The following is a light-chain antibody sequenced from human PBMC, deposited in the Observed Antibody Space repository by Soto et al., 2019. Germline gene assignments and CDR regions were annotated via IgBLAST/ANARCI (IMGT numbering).Light chain of an antibody. CDR2: LNSDGSH. Sequence: QPVLTQSPSASASLGASVKLTCTLSSGHSSYAIAWHQQQPEKGPRYLMKLNSDGSHYKGDGIPDRFSGSSSGAERYLTISSLQSEHEADYYCQTWGTGIQVFGGGTKLTVL. J-gene: IGLJ2*01. CDR3: QTWGTGIQV. CDR1: SGHSSYA. V-gene: IGLV4-69*01.